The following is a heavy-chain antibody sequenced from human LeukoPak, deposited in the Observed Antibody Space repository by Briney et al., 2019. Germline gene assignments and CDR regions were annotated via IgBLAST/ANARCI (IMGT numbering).Heavy chain of an antibody. D-gene: IGHD6-19*01. CDR1: GGSISSYY. J-gene: IGHJ4*02. V-gene: IGHV4-59*01. Sequence: SETLSLTCTVSGGSISSYYWSWIRQPPGKGLEWIGYIYYSGSTNYNPSLKSRVTISVDTSKSQFSLKLSSVTAADTAVYYCARTGGSGWYMDFDYWGQGTLVTVSS. CDR2: IYYSGST. CDR3: ARTGGSGWYMDFDY.